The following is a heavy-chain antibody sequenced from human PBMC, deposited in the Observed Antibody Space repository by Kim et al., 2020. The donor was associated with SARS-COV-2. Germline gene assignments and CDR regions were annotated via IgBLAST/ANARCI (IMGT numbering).Heavy chain of an antibody. D-gene: IGHD3-3*01. Sequence: GGSLRLSCAASGFTFSSYGMHWVRQAPGKGLEWVAVISYDGSNKYYADSVKGRFTISRDNSKNTLYLQMNSLRAEDTAVYYCAKDQGYDFWSGFRRNYYYYGMDVWGQGTTVTVSS. CDR3: AKDQGYDFWSGFRRNYYYYGMDV. V-gene: IGHV3-30*18. J-gene: IGHJ6*02. CDR1: GFTFSSYG. CDR2: ISYDGSNK.